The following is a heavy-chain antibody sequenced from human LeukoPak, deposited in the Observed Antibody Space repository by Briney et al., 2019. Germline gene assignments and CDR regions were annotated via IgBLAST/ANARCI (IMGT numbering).Heavy chain of an antibody. Sequence: ASVKVSCKASGYTFTGYYMHWVRQAPGQGLEWMGWINPNSGGTNYAQKFQGRVTMTRDTSISTAYMELSRLRSDDTAVYYCASIGYCSGGSCYGYYYYYMDVWGKGTTVTVSS. CDR3: ASIGYCSGGSCYGYYYYYMDV. V-gene: IGHV1-2*02. CDR2: INPNSGGT. CDR1: GYTFTGYY. D-gene: IGHD2-15*01. J-gene: IGHJ6*03.